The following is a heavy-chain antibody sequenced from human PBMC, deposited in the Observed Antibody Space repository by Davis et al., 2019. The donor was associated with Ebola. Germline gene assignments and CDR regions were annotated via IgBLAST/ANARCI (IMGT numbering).Heavy chain of an antibody. CDR2: IRSKANSYAT. D-gene: IGHD3-10*01. CDR3: TRPGGDREGY. V-gene: IGHV3-73*01. CDR1: GFTFSSYW. Sequence: PGGSLRLSCAASGFTFSSYWMSWVRQASGKGLEWVGRIRSKANSYATAYAASVKGRFTISRDDSKNTAYLQMNSLKTEDTAVYYCTRPGGDREGYWGQGTLVTVSS. J-gene: IGHJ4*02.